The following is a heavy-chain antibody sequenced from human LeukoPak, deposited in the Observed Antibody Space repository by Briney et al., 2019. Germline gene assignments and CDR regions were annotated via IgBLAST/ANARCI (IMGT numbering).Heavy chain of an antibody. CDR3: ARDGSGNSNYFDF. D-gene: IGHD3-10*01. Sequence: SETLSLTCAVYGGSFSGYYWSWIRRPPGKGLEWIGEINHSGSTNYNPSLKSRVTISVDTSKIQFSLKLSSVTAADTAVYYCARDGSGNSNYFDFWGQGTLVTVSS. J-gene: IGHJ4*02. CDR2: INHSGST. V-gene: IGHV4-34*01. CDR1: GGSFSGYY.